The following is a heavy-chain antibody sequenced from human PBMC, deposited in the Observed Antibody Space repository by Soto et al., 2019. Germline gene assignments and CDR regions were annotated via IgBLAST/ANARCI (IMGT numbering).Heavy chain of an antibody. CDR2: IVRDGSEK. CDR1: GFIFSGYG. J-gene: IGHJ4*02. Sequence: QVQLVESGGGVVQPGRSLRLSCAASGFIFSGYGMHWVRQAPGKGLEWLAVIVRDGSEKNYGDSVKGRFTVSRDNSNNMLYLEMSSLRVDDTAVYYCARDDDYVDNGLDHWGQGTLVTVSS. CDR3: ARDDDYVDNGLDH. V-gene: IGHV3-33*01. D-gene: IGHD4-17*01.